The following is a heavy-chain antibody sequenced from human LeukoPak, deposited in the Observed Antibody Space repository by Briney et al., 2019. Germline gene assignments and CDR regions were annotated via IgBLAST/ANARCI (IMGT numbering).Heavy chain of an antibody. J-gene: IGHJ4*02. CDR3: ARYVGRRFDY. CDR1: GATISGYY. V-gene: IGHV4-59*01. CDR2: TYYSGNT. Sequence: NTSETLSLTCTVSGATISGYYWSWIRQVPERGLEWIGYTYYSGNTNYNPSLKSRVTISVDPSKSQFSLRLSSVTAADTAVYYCARYVGRRFDYWGQGTLVTVSS. D-gene: IGHD3-10*02.